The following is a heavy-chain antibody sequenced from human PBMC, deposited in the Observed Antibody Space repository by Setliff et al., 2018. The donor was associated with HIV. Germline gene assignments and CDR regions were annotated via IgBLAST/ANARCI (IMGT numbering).Heavy chain of an antibody. CDR3: ARDAVAGYFDY. J-gene: IGHJ4*02. Sequence: GSLRLSCAASGFTFSSYTMNWVRQAPGKGLEWVSCISGSSSYTNYADSLKGRFTISRDNAKNSLYLQMNSLRAEDTAVYYCARDAVAGYFDYWGQGTLVTVSS. CDR2: ISGSSSYT. CDR1: GFTFSSYT. V-gene: IGHV3-21*01. D-gene: IGHD6-19*01.